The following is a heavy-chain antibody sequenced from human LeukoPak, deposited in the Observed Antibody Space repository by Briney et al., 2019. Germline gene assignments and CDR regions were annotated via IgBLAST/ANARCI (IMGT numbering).Heavy chain of an antibody. CDR2: IYYSGST. D-gene: IGHD2-2*01. CDR1: GGSISSSSYY. V-gene: IGHV4-39*01. CDR3: ARVVPAAMGDGDNWFDP. J-gene: IGHJ5*02. Sequence: PSETLSLTCTVSGGSISSSSYYWGWIRQPPGKGLEWIGSIYYSGSTYYNPSLKSRVTISVDTSKNQFSLKLSSVTAADTAVYYCARVVPAAMGDGDNWFDPWGQGTLVTVSS.